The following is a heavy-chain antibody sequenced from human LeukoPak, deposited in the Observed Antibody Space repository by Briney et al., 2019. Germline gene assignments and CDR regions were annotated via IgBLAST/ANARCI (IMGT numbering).Heavy chain of an antibody. CDR3: ASGYSSGWYRGWFDP. CDR1: GGTFSSYA. Sequence: GSSVKVSCKASGGTFSSYAISGVRQAPGQGLAWMGGIIPIFGTANYAQKFQGRVTITTDQSTSTAYMELSSLRSEVTAVYYCASGYSSGWYRGWFDPWGQGILVTVSS. V-gene: IGHV1-69*05. D-gene: IGHD6-19*01. J-gene: IGHJ5*02. CDR2: IIPIFGTA.